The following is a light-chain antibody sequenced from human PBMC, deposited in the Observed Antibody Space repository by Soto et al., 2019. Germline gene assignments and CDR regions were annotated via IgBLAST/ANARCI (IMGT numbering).Light chain of an antibody. Sequence: EIVLTQSPGTLSLSPGERATLSCRASQSVNSIYLAWYQQKPGQPPRLLIYGASSRATGIPDRFSGSGSGTDFTLTISRLEPEDFAVYYCQQLGTSQWTLGQGTKVE. CDR1: QSVNSIY. V-gene: IGKV3-20*01. CDR2: GAS. J-gene: IGKJ1*01. CDR3: QQLGTSQWT.